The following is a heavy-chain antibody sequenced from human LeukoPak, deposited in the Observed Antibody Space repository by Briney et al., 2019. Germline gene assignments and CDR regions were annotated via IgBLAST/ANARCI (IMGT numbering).Heavy chain of an antibody. Sequence: PSETLSLTCTVSGGSISSGDYYWSWIRQPPGKGLEWIGYIYYSGSTYYNPSLKSRVTISVDTSKNQFSLKLSSVTAADTGVDYCARARWEDRFDPWGQGTLVTVSS. D-gene: IGHD1-26*01. V-gene: IGHV4-30-4*08. J-gene: IGHJ5*02. CDR3: ARARWEDRFDP. CDR2: IYYSGST. CDR1: GGSISSGDYY.